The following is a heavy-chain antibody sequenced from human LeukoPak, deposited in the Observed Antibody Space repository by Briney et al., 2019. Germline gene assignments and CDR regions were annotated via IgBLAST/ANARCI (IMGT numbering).Heavy chain of an antibody. D-gene: IGHD2-15*01. V-gene: IGHV4-59*01. J-gene: IGHJ4*02. CDR2: VYYSGST. CDR3: ARTSGGSLIDY. CDR1: GGSISSYY. Sequence: SETLSLTCTVSGGSISSYYWSWIRQPPGKGLEWIGFVYYSGSTSYTPSLKSRVTVSLDTSKNQFSLKLSSVTAADTAVYYCARTSGGSLIDYWGQGTLVTVSS.